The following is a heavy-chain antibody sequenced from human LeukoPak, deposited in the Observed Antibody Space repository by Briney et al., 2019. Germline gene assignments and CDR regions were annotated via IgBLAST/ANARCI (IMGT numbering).Heavy chain of an antibody. CDR2: ISGDRGST. CDR1: GFTFDDYA. Sequence: GGSLRLSCAASGFTFDDYAMHWVRQAPGKGLEWVSLISGDRGSTYYADSVKGRFTISRDNSKNSLYLQMNSLRTDDTALYNCVTHSFDYWGQGTLVTVSS. J-gene: IGHJ4*02. CDR3: VTHSFDY. V-gene: IGHV3-43*02.